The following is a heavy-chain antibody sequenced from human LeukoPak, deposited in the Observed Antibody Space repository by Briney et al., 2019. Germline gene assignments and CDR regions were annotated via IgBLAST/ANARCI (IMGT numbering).Heavy chain of an antibody. CDR1: GYIFTSYW. CDR3: ARLYESRTMVRVVKDRNYYYYYYMDV. J-gene: IGHJ6*03. Sequence: GESLKISWKGSGYIFTSYWIGWVRQMAGKGLEWMGIIYPGDSDTRYSPSFQGQVTISADKSISTAYLQWSSLKASDTAMYYCARLYESRTMVRVVKDRNYYYYYYMDVWGKGTTVTISS. V-gene: IGHV5-51*01. CDR2: IYPGDSDT. D-gene: IGHD3-10*01.